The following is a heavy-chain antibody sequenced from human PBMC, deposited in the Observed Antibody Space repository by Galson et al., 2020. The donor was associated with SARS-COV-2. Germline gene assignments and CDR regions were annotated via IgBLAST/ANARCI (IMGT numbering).Heavy chain of an antibody. J-gene: IGHJ6*02. CDR2: MNPNSGNS. Sequence: ASVKVSCKTSGYTFTSYDINWVRQATGQGLEWMGWMNPNSGNSGCTQKFQGRVTMTRDTSLSTAYMELSNLTSEDTAVYYCARLVSLPWVRFWLPNYGVDVWGHGTTVSVSS. D-gene: IGHD5-12*01. CDR3: ARLVSLPWVRFWLPNYGVDV. V-gene: IGHV1-8*01. CDR1: GYTFTSYD.